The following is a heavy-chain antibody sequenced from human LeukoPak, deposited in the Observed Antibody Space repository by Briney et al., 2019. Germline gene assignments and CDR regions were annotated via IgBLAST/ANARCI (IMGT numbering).Heavy chain of an antibody. V-gene: IGHV3-15*01. D-gene: IGHD3-22*01. CDR3: TTDYYDSSGYTDYFDY. CDR2: IKSKTDGGTT. J-gene: IGHJ4*02. Sequence: GGSLRLSCAASGFTFSNAWMSWVRQAPGKGLEWVGRIKSKTDGGTTDYAAPVKGRFTISRDDSKNTLYLQMNSLKTEDTAVYYCTTDYYDSSGYTDYFDYWGQGTLVTVSS. CDR1: GFTFSNAW.